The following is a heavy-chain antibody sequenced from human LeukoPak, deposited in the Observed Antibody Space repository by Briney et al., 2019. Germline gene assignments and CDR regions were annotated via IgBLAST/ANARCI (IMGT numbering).Heavy chain of an antibody. Sequence: AETLSLTCRVSGGSTRRGPHDSAWVRQPPGKGLEFIGSLDESGRPYYNAPLKSRVTISEDSSGKQFSLNLSSVTAADTAVYYCARDLGGYPFFMDVWGRGTTVIVSS. CDR3: ARDLGGYPFFMDV. D-gene: IGHD2-15*01. J-gene: IGHJ6*03. CDR2: LDESGRP. V-gene: IGHV4-39*07. CDR1: GGSTRRGPHD.